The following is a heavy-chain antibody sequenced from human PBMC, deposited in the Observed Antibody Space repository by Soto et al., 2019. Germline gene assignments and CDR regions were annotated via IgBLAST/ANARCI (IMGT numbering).Heavy chain of an antibody. Sequence: EVHLVESGGDLVQPGGSLRLSCAASGFSFSSFSMNWVRQAPGKGLEWVSYISGGGTTTYYADSVKGRFTISRDDAKNSLHLQMNSLQAEDTAVYYCARLGDDGTGSYWGQGTLVTVSS. CDR1: GFSFSSFS. D-gene: IGHD3-10*01. CDR2: ISGGGTTT. J-gene: IGHJ4*02. V-gene: IGHV3-48*04. CDR3: ARLGDDGTGSY.